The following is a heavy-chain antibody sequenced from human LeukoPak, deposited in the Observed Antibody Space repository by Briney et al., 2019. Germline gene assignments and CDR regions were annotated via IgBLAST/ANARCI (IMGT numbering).Heavy chain of an antibody. CDR1: GFTFSSYG. Sequence: GRSLRLSCAASGFTFSSYGFHWVRQAPGKGLEWVAVIWSDGSNKYYADSVKGRFTISRDNSKNTLYLQMNSLRAEDTAVYYCARARFIAVPFDYWGQGTLVTVSS. D-gene: IGHD6-19*01. V-gene: IGHV3-33*01. CDR3: ARARFIAVPFDY. CDR2: IWSDGSNK. J-gene: IGHJ4*02.